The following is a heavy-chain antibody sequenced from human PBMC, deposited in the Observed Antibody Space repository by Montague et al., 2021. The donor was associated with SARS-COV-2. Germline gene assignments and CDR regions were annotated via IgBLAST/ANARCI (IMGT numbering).Heavy chain of an antibody. D-gene: IGHD2/OR15-2a*01. CDR1: GFTFSSYE. Sequence: SLRLSCEAYGFTFSSYEMNWVRQAPGKGLEWVSHISSSGSTIYYXDSXKGRFTISRDNAKNSLYLQANSLRAEDTAVYYCARAAAYVLVTNRNYDYWGQGTLVTVSS. V-gene: IGHV3-48*03. J-gene: IGHJ4*02. CDR2: ISSSGSTI. CDR3: ARAAAYVLVTNRNYDY.